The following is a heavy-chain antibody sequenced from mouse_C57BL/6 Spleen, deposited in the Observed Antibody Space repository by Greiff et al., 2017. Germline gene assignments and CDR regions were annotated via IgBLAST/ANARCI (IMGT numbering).Heavy chain of an antibody. CDR3: ARSDYSNPFAY. CDR1: GYTFTSYW. CDR2: IDPSDSYT. J-gene: IGHJ3*01. D-gene: IGHD2-5*01. Sequence: VQLQQPGAELVMPGASVKLSCKASGYTFTSYWMHWVKQRPGQGLEWIGEIDPSDSYTNYNQKFKGKSTLTVDKSSSTAYMQLSSLTSEDSAVYYCARSDYSNPFAYWGQGTLVTVSA. V-gene: IGHV1-69*01.